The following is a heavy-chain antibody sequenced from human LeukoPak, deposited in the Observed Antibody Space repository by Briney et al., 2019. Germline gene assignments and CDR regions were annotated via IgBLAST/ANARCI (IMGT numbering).Heavy chain of an antibody. J-gene: IGHJ5*02. Sequence: ASVKVSCKASGYTFTSYDINWVRQATGQGLEWMGWMNPNSGNTGYAQKFQGRVTITADESTSTAYMELSSLRSEDTAVYHCARGGGYSYVLNWFDPWGQGTLVTVSS. V-gene: IGHV1-8*01. CDR2: MNPNSGNT. CDR1: GYTFTSYD. D-gene: IGHD5-18*01. CDR3: ARGGGYSYVLNWFDP.